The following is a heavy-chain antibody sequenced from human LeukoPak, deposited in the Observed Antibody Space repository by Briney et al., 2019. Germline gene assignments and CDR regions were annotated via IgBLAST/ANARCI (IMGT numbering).Heavy chain of an antibody. CDR2: IYYSGST. V-gene: IGHV4-59*01. Sequence: SETLSLTCTVSGGSISSYYWSWIRQPPGKELEWIGYIYYSGSTNYNPSLKSRVTISVDTSKNQFSLKLSSVTAADTAVYYCARGVLPYYYYGMDVWGQGTTVTVSS. D-gene: IGHD5/OR15-5a*01. J-gene: IGHJ6*02. CDR1: GGSISSYY. CDR3: ARGVLPYYYYGMDV.